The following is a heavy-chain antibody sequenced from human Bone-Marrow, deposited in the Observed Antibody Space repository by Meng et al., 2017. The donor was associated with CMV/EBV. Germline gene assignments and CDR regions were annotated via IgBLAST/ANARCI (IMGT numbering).Heavy chain of an antibody. V-gene: IGHV3-23*01. J-gene: IGHJ5*02. CDR1: GFTFSSYA. CDR3: AKDRLKYQLLLHSWFAP. CDR2: ISGSGGST. D-gene: IGHD2-2*01. Sequence: GESLKISCAASGFTFSSYAMSWVRQAPGKGLEWVSAISGSGGSTYYADSVKGRFTISGDNSKNTLYLQMNSLRAEDTAVYYCAKDRLKYQLLLHSWFAPWGQGHLV.